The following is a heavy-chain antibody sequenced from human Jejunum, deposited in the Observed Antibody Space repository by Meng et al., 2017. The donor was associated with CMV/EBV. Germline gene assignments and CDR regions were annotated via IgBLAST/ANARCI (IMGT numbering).Heavy chain of an antibody. J-gene: IGHJ4*02. Sequence: GFTFSRYSMNWVRQAPGKGLEWVSSITKSSSNTYDADSVKGRFTISRDNAKNSLYLQMNSLRAEDTAVYYCVKGLYATGWYAFDYWGQGTAVTVSS. V-gene: IGHV3-21*01. CDR1: GFTFSRYS. CDR3: VKGLYATGWYAFDY. D-gene: IGHD6-19*01. CDR2: ITKSSSNT.